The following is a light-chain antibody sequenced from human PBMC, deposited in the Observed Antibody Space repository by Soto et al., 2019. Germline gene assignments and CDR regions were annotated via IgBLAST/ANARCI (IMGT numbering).Light chain of an antibody. V-gene: IGKV1-39*01. CDR3: QQTYSTLT. CDR2: AAS. CDR1: QSINNY. Sequence: DIPVTQSPSSLSASVGDRVTITCRASQSINNYLNWYQQKPGKAPKLLIYAASILQSEVPSRFSGSGSGTAFTLTISSLQPEDFATYYCQQTYSTLTFGPGTKVDIK. J-gene: IGKJ3*01.